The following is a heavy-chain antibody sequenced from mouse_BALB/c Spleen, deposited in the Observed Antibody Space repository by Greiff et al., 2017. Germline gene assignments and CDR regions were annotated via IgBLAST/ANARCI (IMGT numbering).Heavy chain of an antibody. J-gene: IGHJ4*01. CDR1: GYSFTSYW. CDR2: IHPSDSET. Sequence: VQRVESGAELVRPGASVKLSCKASGYSFTSYWMNWVKQRPGQGLEWIGMIHPSDSETRLNQKFKDKATLTVDQSSSTAYMQLSSPTSEDSAVYYCARSDRYDGSEMDYWGQGTSVTVSS. CDR3: ARSDRYDGSEMDY. D-gene: IGHD2-14*01. V-gene: IGHV1-61*01.